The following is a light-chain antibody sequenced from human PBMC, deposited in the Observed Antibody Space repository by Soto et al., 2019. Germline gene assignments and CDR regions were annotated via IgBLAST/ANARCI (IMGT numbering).Light chain of an antibody. CDR2: DAS. J-gene: IGKJ4*01. Sequence: EFVLTQSPGTLSLSPGERVTLSCRASQTVRNNYLAWYQQKPGQAPRLLIYDASSRATGSPDRFSGGGSGTDFTLTISRLEPEDFAVYYCQQFSSYPLTFGGGTKVEIK. V-gene: IGKV3-20*01. CDR1: QTVRNNY. CDR3: QQFSSYPLT.